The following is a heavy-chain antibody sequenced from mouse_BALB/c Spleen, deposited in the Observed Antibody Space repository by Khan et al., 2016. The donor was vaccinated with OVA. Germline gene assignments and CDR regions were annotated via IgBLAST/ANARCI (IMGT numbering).Heavy chain of an antibody. CDR2: ITYSGST. Sequence: MQLEESGPSLVKPSQTLSLTCSVTGDSITSDYWYWIRKFPGNKLEYMGYITYSGSTYYNPSLKSRISITRDTSKNHDYLQLNAVTAEDTATYYCARGTRNWGQGTSVTVSS. CDR3: ARGTRN. J-gene: IGHJ4*01. V-gene: IGHV3-8*02. CDR1: GDSITSDY. D-gene: IGHD2-14*01.